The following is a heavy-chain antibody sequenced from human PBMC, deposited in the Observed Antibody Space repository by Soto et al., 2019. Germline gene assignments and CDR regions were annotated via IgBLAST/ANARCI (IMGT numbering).Heavy chain of an antibody. CDR3: ARGKALDV. J-gene: IGHJ3*01. CDR1: GDSVSSDITS. CDR2: TYYRSKWFH. V-gene: IGHV6-1*01. Sequence: QGQLQQSGPGLVNPSQTLSLTCAISGDSVSSDITSWNWIRQSPSRGLEWLGRTYYRSKWFHDYAASVKGRITNNPHTSKNHFSLKLNSITTEDTAVYYCARGKALDVWGQGTVVSVSS. D-gene: IGHD3-10*01.